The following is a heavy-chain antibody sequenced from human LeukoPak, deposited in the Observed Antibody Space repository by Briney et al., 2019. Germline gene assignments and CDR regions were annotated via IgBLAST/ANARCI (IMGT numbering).Heavy chain of an antibody. D-gene: IGHD6-19*01. CDR1: GFTFDDYA. Sequence: PGRSLRLSCAASGFTFDDYAMHWVRQAPGQGLEWVSGISWNSGSIGYADSVKGRFTISRDNAKNSLYLQMNSLRAEDTALYYCAKGTIAVAGSAFDIWGQGTMVTVSS. CDR2: ISWNSGSI. J-gene: IGHJ3*02. V-gene: IGHV3-9*01. CDR3: AKGTIAVAGSAFDI.